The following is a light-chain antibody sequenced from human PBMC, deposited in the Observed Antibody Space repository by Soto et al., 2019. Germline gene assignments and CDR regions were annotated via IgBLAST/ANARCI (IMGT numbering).Light chain of an antibody. J-gene: IGLJ3*02. CDR3: SSYTSSSTWV. CDR1: SSDVGGYNY. Sequence: QSALTQPASVSGSPGQSITISCTGTSSDVGGYNYVSWYQQHPGKAPKLMIYEVSNRPSGVSNRFSGSKSGNTASLTISGLQAEDEADYYCSSYTSSSTWVFGGGTMVTVL. CDR2: EVS. V-gene: IGLV2-14*01.